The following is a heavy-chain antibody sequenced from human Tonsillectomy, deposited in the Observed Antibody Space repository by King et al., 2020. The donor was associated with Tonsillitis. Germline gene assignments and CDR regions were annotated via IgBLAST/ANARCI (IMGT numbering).Heavy chain of an antibody. V-gene: IGHV3-30*01. Sequence: VQLVESGGGVVQPGRSLRLSCAASGFTFSGYAMHWVRQAPGKGLEWVAVISYDGSKKYYADSVKGRFTISRDNSKNTLYLQMNSRRAEDTAVYYCARMYYYDSSGPFQHWGQGTLVTVSS. CDR3: ARMYYYDSSGPFQH. CDR2: ISYDGSKK. J-gene: IGHJ1*01. CDR1: GFTFSGYA. D-gene: IGHD3-22*01.